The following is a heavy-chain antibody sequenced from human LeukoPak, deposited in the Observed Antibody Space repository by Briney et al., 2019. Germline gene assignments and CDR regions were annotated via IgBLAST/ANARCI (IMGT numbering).Heavy chain of an antibody. D-gene: IGHD5-12*01. J-gene: IGHJ6*03. V-gene: IGHV4-4*07. Sequence: SETLSLTCTVSGGSISSYYWSWIRQPAGKGLEWIGRIYTSGSTNYNPSLKSRVTISVDKSKNQFSLKLSSVTAADTAVYYCARKGDSGYPRGYYYYMDIWGTGTTVTVSS. CDR3: ARKGDSGYPRGYYYYMDI. CDR1: GGSISSYY. CDR2: IYTSGST.